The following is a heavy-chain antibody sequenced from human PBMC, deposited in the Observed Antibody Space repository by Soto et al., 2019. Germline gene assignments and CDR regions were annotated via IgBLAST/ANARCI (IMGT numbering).Heavy chain of an antibody. Sequence: QVQLVESGGGVVQPGGSLTLSCAASGFTFSDSAMHWIRQAPGKGLEWVAVISYAGDNKYYADSVKGRFTISRDNSKNMLYVQMGSPNTAETAVDCWASDSLGGTARFEYWGQGTLVTVSS. CDR3: ASDSLGGTARFEY. CDR2: ISYAGDNK. J-gene: IGHJ1*01. D-gene: IGHD6-19*01. V-gene: IGHV3-30-3*01. CDR1: GFTFSDSA.